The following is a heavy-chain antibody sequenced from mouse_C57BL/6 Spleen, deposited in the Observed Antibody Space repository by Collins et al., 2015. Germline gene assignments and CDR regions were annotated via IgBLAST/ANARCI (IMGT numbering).Heavy chain of an antibody. CDR2: IYPGSGNT. V-gene: IGHV1-76*01. J-gene: IGHJ3*01. CDR3: AKGGYGYYGSSRGFAY. D-gene: IGHD1-1*01. CDR1: GYTFTDYY. Sequence: QVQLKQSGAELVRPGASVKLSCKASGYTFTDYYINWVKQRPGQGLEWIARIYPGSGNTYYNEKFKGKATLTAEKSSSTAYMQLSSLTSEDSAVYFCAKGGYGYYGSSRGFAYWGQGTLVTVSA.